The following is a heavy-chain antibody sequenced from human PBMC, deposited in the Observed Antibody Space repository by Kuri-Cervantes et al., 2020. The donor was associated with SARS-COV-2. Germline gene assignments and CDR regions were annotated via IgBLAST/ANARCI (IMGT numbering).Heavy chain of an antibody. CDR2: IYPGDSDV. D-gene: IGHD6-19*01. J-gene: IGHJ4*02. V-gene: IGHV5-51*01. CDR1: GYTFSNYW. CDR3: ARHVGLQMAGTDF. Sequence: GGSLRLSCKASGYTFSNYWIIWVRQMPGKGLEWMGIIYPGDSDVRYSPSFQGLVTISADRSISTAYMQRRSLKASDTAIYYCARHVGLQMAGTDFWGQGTLVTVSS.